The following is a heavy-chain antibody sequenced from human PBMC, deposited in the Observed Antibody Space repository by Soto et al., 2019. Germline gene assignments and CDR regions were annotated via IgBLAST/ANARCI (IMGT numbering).Heavy chain of an antibody. V-gene: IGHV3-30-3*01. CDR2: ISYDGSNK. CDR1: GFTFSSYA. Sequence: QVQLVESGGGVVQPGRSLRLSCAASGFTFSSYAMHWVRQAPGKGLEWVAVISYDGSNKYYADSVKGRFTISRDNSKNTLYLQMNSLRAEDTAVYYCARGYCSGGSFTYYYYGMDVWGQGTTVTVSS. D-gene: IGHD2-15*01. CDR3: ARGYCSGGSFTYYYYGMDV. J-gene: IGHJ6*02.